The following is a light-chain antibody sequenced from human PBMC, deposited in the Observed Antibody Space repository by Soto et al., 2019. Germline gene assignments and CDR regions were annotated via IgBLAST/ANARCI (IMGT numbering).Light chain of an antibody. V-gene: IGKV1-33*01. CDR1: HDISNC. CDR2: DAF. Sequence: DIQMTQSPSSLSASVGDRVTITCQASHDISNCLNWYQQKPGKAPKLLIYDAFNSETGVPSRFSGSGSGTDFTFTISSLQPEDIATYYCQQYENPPLTFGPGTKVDIK. CDR3: QQYENPPLT. J-gene: IGKJ3*01.